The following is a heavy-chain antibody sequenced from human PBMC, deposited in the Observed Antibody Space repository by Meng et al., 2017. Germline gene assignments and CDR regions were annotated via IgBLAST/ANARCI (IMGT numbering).Heavy chain of an antibody. CDR3: ARSDWFDP. CDR2: IKPDGTMT. CDR1: GFTFRNYW. Sequence: EVQLVESGGGLVQSGGSLRLSCTAPGFTFRNYWMHWVRQAPGKGLVWVSRIKPDGTMTVYADSVKGRFTISRDNAKNTLYLQMNGLRSDDTAVYYCARSDWFDPWGQGTLVTVSS. V-gene: IGHV3-74*01. J-gene: IGHJ5*02.